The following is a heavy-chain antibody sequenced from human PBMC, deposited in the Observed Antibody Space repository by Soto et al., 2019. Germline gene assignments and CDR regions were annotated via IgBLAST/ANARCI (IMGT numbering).Heavy chain of an antibody. CDR1: GFTFASYA. V-gene: IGHV3-23*01. D-gene: IGHD4-17*01. Sequence: EVQLLESGGGLVQPGGSLRLSCAASGFTFASYAMSWVRQAPGKGLEWVSTTSGSGDNTYYADSVKGRFTIPRDNSKNTPDLQMNSLRADGTALYYCAKWGGATTYDYWGQGTLVTVSS. CDR3: AKWGGATTYDY. J-gene: IGHJ4*02. CDR2: TSGSGDNT.